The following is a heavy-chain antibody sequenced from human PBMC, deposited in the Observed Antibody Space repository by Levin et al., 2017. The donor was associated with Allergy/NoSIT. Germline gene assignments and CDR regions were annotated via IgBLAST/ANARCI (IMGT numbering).Heavy chain of an antibody. Sequence: GESLKISCAASGFTFSSYEMNWVRQAPGKGLEWVSYISSSGSTIYYEASVKGRFTISRDNAKNSLYLQMNSLRAEDTAVYYCARQLGNFWSGYNYFDYWGQGTLVTVSS. V-gene: IGHV3-48*03. CDR1: GFTFSSYE. CDR2: ISSSGSTI. CDR3: ARQLGNFWSGYNYFDY. D-gene: IGHD3-3*01. J-gene: IGHJ4*02.